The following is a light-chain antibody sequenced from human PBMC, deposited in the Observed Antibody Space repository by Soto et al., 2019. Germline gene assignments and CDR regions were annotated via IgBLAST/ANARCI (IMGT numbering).Light chain of an antibody. Sequence: EIVMTQSPATVSVSPGDRATLSCRASRTVHSNVAWYQHKPGQAPRLLIYGSSFRATGVPARFSGSGFGTDFTLTISSLQYEDFVLYYCQQYNNWHRTLRQGTKV. CDR1: RTVHSN. J-gene: IGKJ1*01. CDR2: GSS. CDR3: QQYNNWHRT. V-gene: IGKV3-15*01.